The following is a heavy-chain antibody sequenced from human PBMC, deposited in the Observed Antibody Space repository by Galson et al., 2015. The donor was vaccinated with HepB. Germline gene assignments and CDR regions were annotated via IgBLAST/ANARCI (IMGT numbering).Heavy chain of an antibody. CDR3: ASCGYSYGHNPDAFDI. V-gene: IGHV5-51*01. CDR1: GYSFTSYW. Sequence: QSGAEVKKPGESLKISCKGSGYSFTSYWIGWVRQMPGKGLEWMGIIYPGDSDTRYSPSFQGQVTISADKSISTAYLQWSSLKASDTAMYYCASCGYSYGHNPDAFDIWGQGTMVTVSS. J-gene: IGHJ3*02. D-gene: IGHD5-18*01. CDR2: IYPGDSDT.